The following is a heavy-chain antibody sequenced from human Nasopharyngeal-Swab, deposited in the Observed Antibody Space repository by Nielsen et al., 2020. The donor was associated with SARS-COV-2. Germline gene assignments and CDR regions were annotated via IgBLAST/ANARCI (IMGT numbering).Heavy chain of an antibody. Sequence: GGSLRPSCAASGFTFSNYAMSWVRQAPGKGLEWVSTISGSGSRTYYADSVKGRFTISRDNAKNTLYLHMTSLRAEDTAVYYCAKQYRKYCSGGTCYLIDYWGQGTLVSVSS. CDR3: AKQYRKYCSGGTCYLIDY. D-gene: IGHD2-15*01. CDR1: GFTFSNYA. CDR2: ISGSGSRT. V-gene: IGHV3-23*01. J-gene: IGHJ4*02.